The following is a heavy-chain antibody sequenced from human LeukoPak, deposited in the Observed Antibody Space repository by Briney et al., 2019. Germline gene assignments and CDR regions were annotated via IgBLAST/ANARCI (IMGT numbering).Heavy chain of an antibody. V-gene: IGHV1-18*01. J-gene: IGHJ4*02. Sequence: ASVKVSCKASGYTFSDYDITWVRQAPGQGLEWMGWISVYNGNTNYAQELQGRVTMTTDTSTSTAYMELRSLRSDDTAVYYCARMGYDFWGGPLYYFDYWGQGTLVTVSS. D-gene: IGHD3-3*01. CDR2: ISVYNGNT. CDR3: ARMGYDFWGGPLYYFDY. CDR1: GYTFSDYD.